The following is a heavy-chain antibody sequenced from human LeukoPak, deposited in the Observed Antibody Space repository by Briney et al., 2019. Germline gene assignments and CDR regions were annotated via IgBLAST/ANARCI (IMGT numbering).Heavy chain of an antibody. CDR1: GYTFTSYD. Sequence: ASVKVSCKASGYTFTSYDINWVRQATGQGLEWMGWMNPNSGNTGYAQKFQGRVTMTRNTSITTAYMELSSLRSEDTAVYYCARVVSDYYGSGSNHMDVWGKGTTVTISS. V-gene: IGHV1-8*01. D-gene: IGHD3-10*01. J-gene: IGHJ6*03. CDR3: ARVVSDYYGSGSNHMDV. CDR2: MNPNSGNT.